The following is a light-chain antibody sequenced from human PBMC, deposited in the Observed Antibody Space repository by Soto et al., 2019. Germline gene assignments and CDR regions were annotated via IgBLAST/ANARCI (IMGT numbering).Light chain of an antibody. CDR2: AAS. CDR3: QKYNSAPLT. CDR1: QGIGVY. V-gene: IGKV1-27*01. J-gene: IGKJ4*01. Sequence: DIQMTQSPSSLSASLGDRVTITFRASQGIGVYLAWFQQKPGKVPKLLIYAASALQSGVPSRFSGSGSGTDFTLTISSLQSEDIATYYCQKYNSAPLTFGGGTKVEIK.